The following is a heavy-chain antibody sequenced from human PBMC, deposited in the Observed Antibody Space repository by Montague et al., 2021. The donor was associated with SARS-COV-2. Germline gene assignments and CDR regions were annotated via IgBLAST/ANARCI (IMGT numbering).Heavy chain of an antibody. CDR2: INHGGIT. Sequence: SETLSLTCAVYGGSFNDYYWSWIRQPPGKGLEWIGEINHGGITNYSPSLKSRVTISADTSKNQFSLKLKSVTAADTANYYCARGHQGVAMIVVVMIGAEYYFDCWGQGSLVTVSS. D-gene: IGHD3-22*01. CDR3: ARGHQGVAMIVVVMIGAEYYFDC. CDR1: GGSFNDYY. J-gene: IGHJ4*02. V-gene: IGHV4-34*01.